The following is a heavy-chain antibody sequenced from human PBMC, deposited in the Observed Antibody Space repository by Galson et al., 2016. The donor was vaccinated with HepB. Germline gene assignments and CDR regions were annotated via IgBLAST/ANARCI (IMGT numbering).Heavy chain of an antibody. CDR1: GSSISTGGYS. D-gene: IGHD3-10*01. CDR3: ARSHTSGSYEGDYSYYAMDA. CDR2: IFNSGST. J-gene: IGHJ6*02. V-gene: IGHV4-30-2*01. Sequence: TLSLTCAVSGSSISTGGYSWSWIRQPPGKGLEWIGYIFNSGSTYYNPSLVSRVTISVDMTKNHFSLRLSSVTAVDTAVYYCARSHTSGSYEGDYSYYAMDAWGQGTTVTVSS.